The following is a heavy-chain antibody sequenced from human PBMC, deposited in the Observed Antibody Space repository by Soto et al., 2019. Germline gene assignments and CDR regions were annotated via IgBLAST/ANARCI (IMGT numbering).Heavy chain of an antibody. CDR2: INPDSGGT. CDR3: ARALSFGSGTFDY. Sequence: QVQLVQSGAEVKKPGASVKVSCKTSGYTFTAYYIHWVRQAPGQGLEWKGCINPDSGGTKYAQKFQGRVTMTRDTSITTAYMALSSLRSDDTAFYYCARALSFGSGTFDYWGQGTLVTVSS. V-gene: IGHV1-2*02. D-gene: IGHD1-26*01. J-gene: IGHJ4*02. CDR1: GYTFTAYY.